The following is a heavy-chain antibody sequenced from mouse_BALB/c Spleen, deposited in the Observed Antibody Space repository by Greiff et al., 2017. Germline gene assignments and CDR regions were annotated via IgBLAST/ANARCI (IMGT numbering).Heavy chain of an antibody. V-gene: IGHV1S41*01. D-gene: IGHD1-1*01. CDR2: IAPGSGST. Sequence: DLVKPGASVKLSCKASGYTFTSYWINWIKQRPGQGLEWIGRIAPGSGSTYYNEMFKGKATLTVDTSSSTAYIQLSSLSSEDSAVYFCAREGDYYGWYFDVWGAGTTVTVSS. J-gene: IGHJ1*01. CDR3: AREGDYYGWYFDV. CDR1: GYTFTSYW.